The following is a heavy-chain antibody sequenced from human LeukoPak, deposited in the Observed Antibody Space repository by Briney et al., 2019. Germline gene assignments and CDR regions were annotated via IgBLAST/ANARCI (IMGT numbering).Heavy chain of an antibody. CDR3: ARDLLNDEGSSYFFDQ. J-gene: IGHJ4*02. Sequence: GGSLRLSCVGSGFIFSHRGMIWVRQAPGKGLEWVSYISKSSDRIYHADSVKGRFTISRDNAKNSLYLQMDSLRAEDTAVYYCARDLLNDEGSSYFFDQWGQGTLVTVSS. CDR2: ISKSSDRI. V-gene: IGHV3-48*04. CDR1: GFIFSHRG. D-gene: IGHD2-2*01.